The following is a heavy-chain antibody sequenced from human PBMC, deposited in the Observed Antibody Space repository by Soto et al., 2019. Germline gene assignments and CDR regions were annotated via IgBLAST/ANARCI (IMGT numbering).Heavy chain of an antibody. CDR1: GYTLTELS. J-gene: IGHJ4*02. Sequence: ASVKVSCKVSGYTLTELSMHWVRHAPGQGLEWMGIIDPSGGSTSYAQKFQGRVTMTRDTSTSTVYMELSSLRSEDTAVYYCARSPAAAISPFDYWGQGTLVTVSS. CDR2: IDPSGGST. V-gene: IGHV1-46*03. D-gene: IGHD2-2*01. CDR3: ARSPAAAISPFDY.